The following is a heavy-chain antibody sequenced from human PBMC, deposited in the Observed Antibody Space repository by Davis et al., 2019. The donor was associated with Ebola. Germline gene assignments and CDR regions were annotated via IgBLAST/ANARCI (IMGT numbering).Heavy chain of an antibody. CDR2: IKQDGSEK. V-gene: IGHV3-7*01. J-gene: IGHJ4*02. Sequence: PGESLKISCAASGFTFSSYWMSWVRQAPGKGLEWVANIKQDGSEKYYVDSVKGRFSISRDNAKNSLFLQMNSLRAEDTAEYYCATEHCSGGTCYLALDNWGQGALVTVLS. D-gene: IGHD2-15*01. CDR1: GFTFSSYW. CDR3: ATEHCSGGTCYLALDN.